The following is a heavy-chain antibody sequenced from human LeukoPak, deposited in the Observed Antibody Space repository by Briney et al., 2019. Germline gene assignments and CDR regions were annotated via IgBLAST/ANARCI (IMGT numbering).Heavy chain of an antibody. CDR1: GFTFSACA. CDR2: ISGNGDST. CDR3: ARVVYAGNWIDP. J-gene: IGHJ5*02. Sequence: GGSLRLSCAASGFTFSACAMHWVRQAPGKGLEYVAAISGNGDSTYYANSVKGRFTISRDNSKNTLYLQMGSLRPEDMAVYYCARVVYAGNWIDPWGQGTLVTVSS. D-gene: IGHD2-8*01. V-gene: IGHV3-64*01.